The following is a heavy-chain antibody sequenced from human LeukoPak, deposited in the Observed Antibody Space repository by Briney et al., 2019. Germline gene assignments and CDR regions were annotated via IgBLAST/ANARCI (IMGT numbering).Heavy chain of an antibody. CDR3: ARQTGSGLFILP. D-gene: IGHD3/OR15-3a*01. V-gene: IGHV4-59*08. Sequence: SETLSLTCTVPGGSVSSYYWSWIRQPPGKGLEWIGYMYYSGSTNYNPSLKSRVTISIDTSKNQFSLKLSSVTAAETAVYYCARQTGSGLFILPGGQGTLVTVSS. CDR2: MYYSGST. J-gene: IGHJ4*02. CDR1: GGSVSSYY.